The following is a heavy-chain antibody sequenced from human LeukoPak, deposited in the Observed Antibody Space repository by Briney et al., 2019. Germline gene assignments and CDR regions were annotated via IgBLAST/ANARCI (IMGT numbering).Heavy chain of an antibody. V-gene: IGHV3-21*01. CDR1: GFTFSSYS. Sequence: GGSLRLSCAASGFTFSSYSMNWVRQAPGKGLEWVSSISSSSSYIYYADSVKGRFTISRDDAKNSLYLQMNSLRAGDTAVYYCARQVVTACDYWGQGTLVTVSS. CDR3: ARQVVTACDY. D-gene: IGHD2-21*02. J-gene: IGHJ4*02. CDR2: ISSSSSYI.